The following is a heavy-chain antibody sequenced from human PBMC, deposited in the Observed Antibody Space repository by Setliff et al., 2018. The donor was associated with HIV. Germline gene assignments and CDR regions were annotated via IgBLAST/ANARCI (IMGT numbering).Heavy chain of an antibody. CDR3: TRDPEGVYDFDY. D-gene: IGHD5-12*01. CDR2: ISGSGSVI. V-gene: IGHV3-48*01. J-gene: IGHJ4*02. CDR1: GFTFSSYS. Sequence: PGGSLRLSCAASGFTFSSYSMNWVRQAPGKGLEWVSYISGSGSVIFYADSVKGRFTISRDNAKNSLYLQMNSLRAEDTAVYYCTRDPEGVYDFDYWGQGTLVTVSS.